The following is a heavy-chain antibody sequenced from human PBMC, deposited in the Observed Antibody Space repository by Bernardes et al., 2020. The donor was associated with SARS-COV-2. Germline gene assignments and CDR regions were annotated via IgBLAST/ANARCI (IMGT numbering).Heavy chain of an antibody. Sequence: GGSLRLSCAASGFSVSNTYMHWVRQAPGKGLEWVTLIYGDGSAFYAESVKGRFTISRDNSKNTLYLQMNSLRAEDTALYYCVRDLYCSGGSCLDSWGQGTRVTVSS. D-gene: IGHD2-15*01. CDR1: GFSVSNTY. V-gene: IGHV3-53*01. CDR2: IYGDGSA. J-gene: IGHJ4*02. CDR3: VRDLYCSGGSCLDS.